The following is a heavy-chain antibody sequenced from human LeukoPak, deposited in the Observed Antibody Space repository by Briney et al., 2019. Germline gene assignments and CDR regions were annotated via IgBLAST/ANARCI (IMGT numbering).Heavy chain of an antibody. D-gene: IGHD3-10*01. CDR2: TDTSGNYI. CDR1: GFTFSNYG. V-gene: IGHV3-21*01. J-gene: IGHJ3*02. CDR3: ARGRSITLLRGVAMSDGFDI. Sequence: GGSLRLSCAASGFTFSNYGMNWVRRAPGKGLEWVSFTDTSGNYIYYGDSVKGRFTISRDNAKNLVFLQMNGLRAEDTAVYYCARGRSITLLRGVAMSDGFDIWGQGAMVAVSS.